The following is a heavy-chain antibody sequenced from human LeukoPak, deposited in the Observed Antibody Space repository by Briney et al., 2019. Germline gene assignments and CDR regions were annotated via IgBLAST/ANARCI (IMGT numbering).Heavy chain of an antibody. D-gene: IGHD6-19*01. V-gene: IGHV2-70*04. CDR2: IDWGDDK. CDR1: GFSLSTSGMR. J-gene: IGHJ4*02. CDR3: ARQVAGRSFLFDY. Sequence: SGPTLVNPTQTLTLTCTFSGFSLSTSGMRVSWIRQPPGKALEWLARIDWGDDKFYSTSLKTRLTISKDTSKNQVVLTMTNMDPMDTATYYCARQVAGRSFLFDYWGQGTLVTVSS.